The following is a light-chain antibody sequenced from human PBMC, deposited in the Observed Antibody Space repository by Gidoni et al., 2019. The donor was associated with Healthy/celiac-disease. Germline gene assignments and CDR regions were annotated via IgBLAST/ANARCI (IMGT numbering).Light chain of an antibody. CDR1: QSVSSSY. Sequence: EIVLTQSPGTLSLSPGERATLACRASQSVSSSYLAWYQQKPGQAPRLLSYGASSRATGIPDRFSGSGSGTDFTLTISRLEPEEFAVYYCQQYGSSPRFTFGPGTKVDIK. J-gene: IGKJ3*01. CDR3: QQYGSSPRFT. CDR2: GAS. V-gene: IGKV3-20*01.